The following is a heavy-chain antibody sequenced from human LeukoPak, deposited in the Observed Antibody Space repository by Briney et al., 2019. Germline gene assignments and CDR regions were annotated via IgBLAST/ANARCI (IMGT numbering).Heavy chain of an antibody. Sequence: GGSLRLSCAASGFTFSSYEMNWVRQAPGKGLEWVANIKQDGSEKYYVDSVKGRFTISRDNAKNSLYLQMNSLRAEDTAVYYCARLKQWPDAFDIWGQGTMVTVSS. J-gene: IGHJ3*02. CDR3: ARLKQWPDAFDI. V-gene: IGHV3-7*01. D-gene: IGHD6-19*01. CDR1: GFTFSSYE. CDR2: IKQDGSEK.